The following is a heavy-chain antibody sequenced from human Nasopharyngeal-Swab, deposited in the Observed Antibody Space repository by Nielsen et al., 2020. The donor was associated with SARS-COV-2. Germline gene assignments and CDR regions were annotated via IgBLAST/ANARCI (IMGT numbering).Heavy chain of an antibody. CDR2: IKQDGSEK. J-gene: IGHJ5*02. V-gene: IGHV3-7*01. Sequence: GESLKISCAASGFTFSSYWMSWVRQAPEKGLEWVANIKQDGSEKYYVDSVKGRFTISRDNAKNSLYLQMNSLRAEDTAVYYCARGQVVPAAIRYNWFDPWGQGTLVTVSS. CDR1: GFTFSSYW. CDR3: ARGQVVPAAIRYNWFDP. D-gene: IGHD2-2*01.